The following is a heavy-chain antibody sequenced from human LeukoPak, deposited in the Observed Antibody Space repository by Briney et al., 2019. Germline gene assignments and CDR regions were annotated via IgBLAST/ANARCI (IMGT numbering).Heavy chain of an antibody. J-gene: IGHJ4*02. CDR3: ARGRGAARSRQKTSGGYYFDY. Sequence: ASVKVSCKASGYTFTSYDINWVRQATGQGLEWMGWMNPNSGNTGYAQKFQGRVTITGNTSISTAYMELSSLRSEDTAVYYCARGRGAARSRQKTSGGYYFDYWGQGTLVTVSS. CDR2: MNPNSGNT. V-gene: IGHV1-8*01. CDR1: GYTFTSYD. D-gene: IGHD6-6*01.